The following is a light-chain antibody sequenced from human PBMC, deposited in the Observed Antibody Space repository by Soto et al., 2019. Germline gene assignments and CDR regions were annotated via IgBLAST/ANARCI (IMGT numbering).Light chain of an antibody. J-gene: IGKJ1*01. CDR1: QGIRDD. CDR3: LQDYNYPWT. CDR2: SAS. Sequence: AIQMTQSASSLSASVGDRVTITCRASQGIRDDLGWYQQKPGKAPKLLIYSASSLQSGVPSRFSGSGSGTDFTLTISSLQPEDFATYYCLQDYNYPWTFGQGTKVDIK. V-gene: IGKV1-6*01.